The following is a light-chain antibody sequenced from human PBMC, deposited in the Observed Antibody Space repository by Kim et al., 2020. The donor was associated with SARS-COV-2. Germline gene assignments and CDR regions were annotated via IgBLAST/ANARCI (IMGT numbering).Light chain of an antibody. J-gene: IGLJ3*02. CDR2: YDT. CDR1: NIGTKV. CDR3: QLWDSRSDHWV. V-gene: IGLV3-21*04. Sequence: SYELTQSPSVSVAPGQTARISCGGDNIGTKVVNWYQQKPGQAPFLVIFYDTDRPSGIPERFSGSNSGNTATLTISRVEAGDEADYYCQLWDSRSDHWVFGGGTKLTVL.